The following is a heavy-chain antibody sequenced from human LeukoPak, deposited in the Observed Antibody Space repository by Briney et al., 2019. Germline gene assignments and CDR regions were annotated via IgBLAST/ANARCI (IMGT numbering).Heavy chain of an antibody. Sequence: ASVKVSCKASGYTFTSYGINWVRQATGQGLEWMGWMNPNSGNTGYAQKFQGRVTMTRNTSISTAYMELSSLRSEDTAVYYCARGPKDIVVVPAALRGYYYYGMDVWGQGTTVTVSS. CDR1: GYTFTSYG. D-gene: IGHD2-2*01. CDR2: MNPNSGNT. J-gene: IGHJ6*02. V-gene: IGHV1-8*01. CDR3: ARGPKDIVVVPAALRGYYYYGMDV.